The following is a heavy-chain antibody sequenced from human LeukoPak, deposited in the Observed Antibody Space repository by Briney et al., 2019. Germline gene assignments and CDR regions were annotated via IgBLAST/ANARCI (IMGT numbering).Heavy chain of an antibody. D-gene: IGHD6-13*01. CDR3: AKDSRYSSSFLDY. CDR2: ISYDGSKK. CDR1: GFTFSTYG. Sequence: PGRSLRLSCAASGFTFSTYGMHWVRQAPGKGLEWVAVISYDGSKKYYADSVKGRFTISRDNSKNTLYLQMNSLRSEDTAVYYCAKDSRYSSSFLDYWGQGTLVTVSS. J-gene: IGHJ4*02. V-gene: IGHV3-30*18.